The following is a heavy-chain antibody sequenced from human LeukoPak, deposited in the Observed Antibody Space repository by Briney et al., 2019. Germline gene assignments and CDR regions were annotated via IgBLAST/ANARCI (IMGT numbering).Heavy chain of an antibody. CDR3: ARYMVRGLSKDAFDI. D-gene: IGHD3-10*01. CDR1: GGSISRSNDY. J-gene: IGHJ3*02. CDR2: INYSGST. Sequence: SETLSLTCIVSGGSISRSNDYWGWIRQRPGKGLEWMGSINYSGSTYYNPSLKSRVTISVDTSKNQFSLKLSSVTAADTAFYYCARYMVRGLSKDAFDIWGQGTMVTVSS. V-gene: IGHV4-39*07.